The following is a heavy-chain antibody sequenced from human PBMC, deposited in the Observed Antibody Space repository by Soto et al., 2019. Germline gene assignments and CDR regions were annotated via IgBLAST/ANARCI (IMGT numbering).Heavy chain of an antibody. CDR2: IYYSGST. Sequence: SETLSLTSTVSGGSISSYYWSWIRQPPGKGLEWIGYIYYSGSTNYNPSLKSRVTISVDTSKNQFSLKLSSVTAADTAVYYCARGLISGYYLYDAFDIWGQGTMVTVSS. D-gene: IGHD3-22*01. V-gene: IGHV4-59*01. CDR1: GGSISSYY. J-gene: IGHJ3*02. CDR3: ARGLISGYYLYDAFDI.